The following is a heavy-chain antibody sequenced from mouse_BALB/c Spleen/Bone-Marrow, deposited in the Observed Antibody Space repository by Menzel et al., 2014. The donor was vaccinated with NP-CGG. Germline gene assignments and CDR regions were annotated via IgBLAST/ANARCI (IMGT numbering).Heavy chain of an antibody. CDR1: GYTFTSYW. J-gene: IGHJ3*01. D-gene: IGHD1-1*01. CDR2: IYPSDSYT. V-gene: IGHV1-69*02. CDR3: TRVRGYGSRAWFAY. Sequence: QVQLKHSGAELVRPGASVKLSCKASGYTFTSYWINWVKQRPGQGLEWIGNIYPSDSYTNYNQKFKDKATLTVDKSSSTAYMQLSSPTSEDSAVYYCTRVRGYGSRAWFAYWGQGTLVTVSA.